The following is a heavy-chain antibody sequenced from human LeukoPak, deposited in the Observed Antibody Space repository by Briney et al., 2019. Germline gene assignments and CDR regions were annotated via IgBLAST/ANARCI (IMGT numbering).Heavy chain of an antibody. Sequence: MASETLSLTCTVSGGSVSSGSYYWSWIRQPPGKGLEWIGYIYYSGSTNYNPSLKSRVTISVDTSKNQFSLKLSSVTAADTAVYYCARDFDWFDPWGQGTLVTVSS. V-gene: IGHV4-61*01. CDR1: GGSVSSGSYY. CDR3: ARDFDWFDP. CDR2: IYYSGST. J-gene: IGHJ5*02.